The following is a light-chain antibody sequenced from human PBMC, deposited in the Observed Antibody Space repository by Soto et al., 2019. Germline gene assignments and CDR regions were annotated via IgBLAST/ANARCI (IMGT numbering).Light chain of an antibody. CDR2: GAS. Sequence: ETVLTQSPGTLSLSPGERATLSCRASQSVSSNYLAWYQHIPGQAPRLLIYGASTRATGIPDRFSGSGSGTDFTRTISRLEPEDFAVYYCQQFDRSLPSWTFGQGTTLE. CDR1: QSVSSNY. CDR3: QQFDRSLPSWT. J-gene: IGKJ1*01. V-gene: IGKV3-20*01.